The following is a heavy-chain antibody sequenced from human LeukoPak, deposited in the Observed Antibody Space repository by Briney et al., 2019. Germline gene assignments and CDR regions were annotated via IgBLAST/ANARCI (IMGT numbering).Heavy chain of an antibody. V-gene: IGHV1-2*02. CDR3: ARDRGDWNPWSVNWFDP. CDR2: INPNSGGT. CDR1: GYTFTGYY. J-gene: IGHJ5*02. D-gene: IGHD1-1*01. Sequence: GASVKVSCKASGYTFTGYYMHWVRQAPGQGLEWMGWINPNSGGTNYAQKFQGRVTMTRDTSISTAYMELSRLRSDDTAVYYCARDRGDWNPWSVNWFDPWGQGTLVTVSS.